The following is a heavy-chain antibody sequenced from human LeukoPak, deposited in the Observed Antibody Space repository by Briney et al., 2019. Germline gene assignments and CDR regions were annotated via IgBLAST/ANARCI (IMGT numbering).Heavy chain of an antibody. J-gene: IGHJ4*02. D-gene: IGHD5-12*01. V-gene: IGHV3-49*03. CDR3: TRETRSGYDRRNFDY. Sequence: GGSLRLSCIASGFTFGDHAMSWFRQAPGKGLEWVSFIRSKAYGGTTEYAASVKDRFTISRDDSKSIAYLQMNSLKTEDTAVYYCTRETRSGYDRRNFDYWGQGTLVTVSS. CDR2: IRSKAYGGTT. CDR1: GFTFGDHA.